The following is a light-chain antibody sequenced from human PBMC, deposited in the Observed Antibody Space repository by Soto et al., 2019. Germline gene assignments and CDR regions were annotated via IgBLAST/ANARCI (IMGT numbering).Light chain of an antibody. J-gene: IGLJ3*02. Sequence: QSAPTQPPSASGSPGQSVTISCTGTSSDVGGYKYVSWYQQHPGKAPKLLIYEVSKRPSGVPDRFSGSKSGNTASLSVSGPQLAAEADYPCSSYAGSYNCVFGGGTKLTVL. CDR2: EVS. V-gene: IGLV2-8*01. CDR3: SSYAGSYNCV. CDR1: SSDVGGYKY.